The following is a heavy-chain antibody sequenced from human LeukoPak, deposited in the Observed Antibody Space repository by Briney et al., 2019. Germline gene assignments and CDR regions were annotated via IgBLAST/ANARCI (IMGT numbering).Heavy chain of an antibody. CDR3: ARGRVVAYFDY. CDR1: GFTFSSYS. CDR2: ISSSSSYI. V-gene: IGHV3-21*01. Sequence: GGSLRLSCAASGFTFSSYSMNWVRQAPGKALEWVSSISSSSSYIYYADSVKGRFTISRDNAKNSLYLQMNSLRAEDTAVYYCARGRVVAYFDYWGQGTLVTVSS. D-gene: IGHD3-3*01. J-gene: IGHJ4*02.